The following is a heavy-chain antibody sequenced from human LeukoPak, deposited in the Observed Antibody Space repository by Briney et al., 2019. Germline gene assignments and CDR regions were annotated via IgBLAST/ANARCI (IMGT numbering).Heavy chain of an antibody. Sequence: ASVKVSCKASGYTFTGYYMHWVRQAPGQGLEWMGWINPNSGGTNYAQKLQGRVTMTTDTSTSTAYMELRSLRSDDTAVYYCARDGGLTYYDILTGYYNGHFDYWGQGTLVTVSS. V-gene: IGHV1-2*02. CDR1: GYTFTGYY. J-gene: IGHJ4*02. CDR2: INPNSGGT. D-gene: IGHD3-9*01. CDR3: ARDGGLTYYDILTGYYNGHFDY.